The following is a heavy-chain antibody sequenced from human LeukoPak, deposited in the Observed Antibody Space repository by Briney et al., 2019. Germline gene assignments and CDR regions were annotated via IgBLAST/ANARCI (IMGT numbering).Heavy chain of an antibody. CDR1: GGSFSDYY. J-gene: IGHJ5*02. CDR2: ISHSGST. Sequence: SETLSLTCAVYGGSFSDYYWSWIRQPPGKGLEWIGEISHSGSTNYNPSLKSRVTISLDTSKNQFSLKLSPVTAADTAIYYCARGPYLGRGLRFDPWGQGTLVTVSS. D-gene: IGHD3-10*01. V-gene: IGHV4-34*01. CDR3: ARGPYLGRGLRFDP.